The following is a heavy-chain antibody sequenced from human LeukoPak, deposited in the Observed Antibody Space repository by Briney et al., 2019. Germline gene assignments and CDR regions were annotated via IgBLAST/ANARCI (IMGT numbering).Heavy chain of an antibody. Sequence: GGSLTLSCAASGFTVSSNYMSWIRQAPGKGLEWVAVMYSGGRTYYADSVKGRFTISRDNSKNTLYLQMNSLRAEDTAVYYCARGRDCSGGSCYALGGALGAYWGQGTLVTVSS. J-gene: IGHJ4*02. CDR2: MYSGGRT. D-gene: IGHD2-15*01. V-gene: IGHV3-66*01. CDR3: ARGRDCSGGSCYALGGALGAY. CDR1: GFTVSSNY.